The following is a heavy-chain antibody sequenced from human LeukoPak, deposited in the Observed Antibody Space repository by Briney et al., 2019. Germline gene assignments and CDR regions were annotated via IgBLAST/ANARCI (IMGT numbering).Heavy chain of an antibody. J-gene: IGHJ4*02. CDR3: AKDPYVGGGYHFDS. V-gene: IGHV3-23*01. D-gene: IGHD3-22*01. Sequence: PGGSLRLSCAASGFTFSSYAMNWARQAPGKGLEWVSTITGSGGDTYYAASVKGRFTISRDNSKNTLYLQMNSLRAEDTGIYYCAKDPYVGGGYHFDSWGQGSLVTVSS. CDR1: GFTFSSYA. CDR2: ITGSGGDT.